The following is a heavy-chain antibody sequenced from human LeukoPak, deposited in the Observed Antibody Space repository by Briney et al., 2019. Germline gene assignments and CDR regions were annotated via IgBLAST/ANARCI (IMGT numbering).Heavy chain of an antibody. V-gene: IGHV3-21*01. CDR3: AKSTRAVMAMMDV. CDR1: GFSFSSYS. Sequence: PGGSLRLSCAASGFSFSSYSMNWVRQAPGKGLERVSSISTSSSYIYYADPVKGRFTISRDNAKNSLYLQMNSLRAEDTAVYFCAKSTRAVMAMMDVWGKGTTVTVSS. CDR2: ISTSSSYI. D-gene: IGHD3-16*01. J-gene: IGHJ6*04.